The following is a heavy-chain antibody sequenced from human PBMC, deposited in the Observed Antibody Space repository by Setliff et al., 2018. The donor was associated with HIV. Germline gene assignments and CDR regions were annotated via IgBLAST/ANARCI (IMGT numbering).Heavy chain of an antibody. CDR2: INYRGVT. D-gene: IGHD5-12*01. Sequence: PSETLSLTCTVSGGSISTYYWNWIRQSPGTGLEWIGDINYRGVTYYNPSLKSRVTFSLDTSKNQFSLTLTSVTAADTAVYYCARDSNPAGSPGYEYARRGAFDLWGPGTPVTVS. J-gene: IGHJ3*01. V-gene: IGHV4-59*01. CDR3: ARDSNPAGSPGYEYARRGAFDL. CDR1: GGSISTYY.